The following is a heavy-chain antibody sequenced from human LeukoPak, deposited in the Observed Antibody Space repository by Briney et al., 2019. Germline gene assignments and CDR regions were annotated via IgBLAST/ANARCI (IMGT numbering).Heavy chain of an antibody. CDR3: ASLWPYQLSAFDI. V-gene: IGHV4-34*01. Sequence: SEALSLTCAVYGVSFSGYYWSWIRQPPGKGLEWIGEINHSGSTNYNPSLKSRVTISVDTSKNQFSLKLSSVTAADTAVYYCASLWPYQLSAFDIWGQGTMVTVSS. D-gene: IGHD2-2*01. CDR1: GVSFSGYY. J-gene: IGHJ3*02. CDR2: INHSGST.